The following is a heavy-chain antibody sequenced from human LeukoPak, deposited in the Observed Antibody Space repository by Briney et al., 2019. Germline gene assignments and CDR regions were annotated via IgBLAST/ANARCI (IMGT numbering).Heavy chain of an antibody. Sequence: SETLSLTCIVSGDSTSSFYWNWIRQSAGKGLEWIGRFYNSGNIKYNPSLKSRVTMSVDTSQKQFSLKLSSVTAADTAVYYCARDNPVDYYNNYGMDVWGQGITVAVSS. CDR3: ARDNPVDYYNNYGMDV. CDR2: FYNSGNI. J-gene: IGHJ6*02. V-gene: IGHV4-4*07. CDR1: GDSTSSFY.